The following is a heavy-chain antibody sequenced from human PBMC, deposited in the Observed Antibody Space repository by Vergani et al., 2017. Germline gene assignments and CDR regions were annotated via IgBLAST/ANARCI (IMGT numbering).Heavy chain of an antibody. V-gene: IGHV1-69*01. CDR1: GGTFSSYA. Sequence: QVQLVQSGAEVKKPGSSVKVSCKASGGTFSSYAISWVRQAPGQGLEWMGGIIPIFGTANYAQKFQGRVTITADESTSTAYMELSSLRSEDTAVYYCARSRRSRESQWLVPTLDYWGQGTLVTVSS. CDR2: IIPIFGTA. J-gene: IGHJ4*02. CDR3: ARSRRSRESQWLVPTLDY. D-gene: IGHD6-19*01.